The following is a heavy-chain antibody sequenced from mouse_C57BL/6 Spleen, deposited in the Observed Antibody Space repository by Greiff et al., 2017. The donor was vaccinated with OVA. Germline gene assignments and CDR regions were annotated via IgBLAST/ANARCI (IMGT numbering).Heavy chain of an antibody. Sequence: EVQLQQSGPGLVKPSQSLSLTCSVTGYSITSGYYWNWIRQFPGNKLEWMGYISYDGSNNYNPSLKNRISITRDTSKNQFFLKLNSVTTEDTATYYCARRDIYEEGYFDVWGTGTTVTVSS. V-gene: IGHV3-6*01. J-gene: IGHJ1*03. CDR3: ARRDIYEEGYFDV. D-gene: IGHD2-3*01. CDR2: ISYDGSN. CDR1: GYSITSGYY.